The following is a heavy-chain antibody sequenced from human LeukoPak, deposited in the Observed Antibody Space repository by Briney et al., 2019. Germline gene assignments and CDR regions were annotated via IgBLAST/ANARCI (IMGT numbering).Heavy chain of an antibody. CDR2: INPSGGST. D-gene: IGHD3-10*01. V-gene: IGHV1-46*01. CDR3: ASIAGGFGETYAFDI. J-gene: IGHJ3*02. Sequence: ASVKVSCKASGYTFTSYYMHWVRQAPGQGLEWMGIINPSGGSTSYAQKFQGRVTMTRDTSTSTVYMELSSLRSEDTAVYYCASIAGGFGETYAFDIWGQGTMVTVSS. CDR1: GYTFTSYY.